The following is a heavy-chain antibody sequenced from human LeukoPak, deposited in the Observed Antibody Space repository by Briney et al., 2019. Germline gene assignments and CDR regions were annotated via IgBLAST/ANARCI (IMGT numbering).Heavy chain of an antibody. CDR1: GFTFSDHY. J-gene: IGHJ4*02. Sequence: GGSLRLSCAASGFTFSDHYMDWVRQAPGKGLEWVGRTRNKANSHTTEYAASVKGRFSISRDDSKNSLYLQMNSLKSEDTAVYYCVRAGSGWYDWGQGTLVTVSS. V-gene: IGHV3-72*01. D-gene: IGHD6-19*01. CDR3: VRAGSGWYD. CDR2: TRNKANSHTT.